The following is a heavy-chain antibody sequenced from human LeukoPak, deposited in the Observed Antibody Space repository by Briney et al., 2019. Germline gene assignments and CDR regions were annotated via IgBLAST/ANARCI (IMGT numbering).Heavy chain of an antibody. CDR1: GYIFTSYW. Sequence: GEPLNTPGKAPGYIFTSYWISWVRQMPGRGLEWMGRIDPSDSYTNYSPSFQGYVTISADKSINPAYLQWSSLKASDTATYYCASGYTFDIWGQGTMVTVSS. CDR3: ASGYTFDI. V-gene: IGHV5-10-1*01. D-gene: IGHD6-13*01. CDR2: IDPSDSYT. J-gene: IGHJ3*02.